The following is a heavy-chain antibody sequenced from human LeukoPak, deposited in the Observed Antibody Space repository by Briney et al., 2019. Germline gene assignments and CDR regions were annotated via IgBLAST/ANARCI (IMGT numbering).Heavy chain of an antibody. CDR2: IYYSGST. CDR1: GGSISSSSYN. Sequence: PSETLSLTCTVSGGSISSSSYNWDWIRQPPGKGLEWIGNIYYSGSTYYSPSLKSRVTISVDTSKNQFSLKLSSVTAADTAVYYCARDYGGNPYFDYWGQGTLVTVSS. CDR3: ARDYGGNPYFDY. J-gene: IGHJ4*02. D-gene: IGHD4-23*01. V-gene: IGHV4-39*02.